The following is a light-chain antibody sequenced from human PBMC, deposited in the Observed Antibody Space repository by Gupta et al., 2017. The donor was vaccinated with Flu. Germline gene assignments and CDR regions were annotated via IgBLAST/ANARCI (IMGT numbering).Light chain of an antibody. Sequence: SYALTQPPSVSVSPRQTATITCSGDNLGEKYVCWYQQKSGQSPVLIIFQDKKRPSGIPERFSGSNSGNTATLTISGTQAMDEADYYCQTWDSSTALVVFGPGTRLTVL. J-gene: IGLJ1*01. CDR1: NLGEKY. CDR3: QTWDSSTALVV. V-gene: IGLV3-1*01. CDR2: QDK.